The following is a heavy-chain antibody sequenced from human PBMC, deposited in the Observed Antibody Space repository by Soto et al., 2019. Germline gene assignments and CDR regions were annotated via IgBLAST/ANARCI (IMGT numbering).Heavy chain of an antibody. Sequence: ASVKGSCKASGYTFTGYYMQWVRQAPGQGHEWMGWINPNSGNTGYAQKFQGRVTMTRNTSISTAYMELSSLRSEDTAVYYCARGPCFTMVRGVTYYYYYGMDVWGQGTTVTVSS. J-gene: IGHJ6*02. CDR1: GYTFTGYY. CDR3: ARGPCFTMVRGVTYYYYYGMDV. V-gene: IGHV1-8*02. CDR2: INPNSGNT. D-gene: IGHD3-10*01.